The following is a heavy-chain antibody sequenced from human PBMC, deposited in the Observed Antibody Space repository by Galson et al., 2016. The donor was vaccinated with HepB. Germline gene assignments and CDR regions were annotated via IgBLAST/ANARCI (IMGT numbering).Heavy chain of an antibody. CDR2: IKSKADGGTA. D-gene: IGHD3-22*01. CDR1: GLTFSNFW. V-gene: IGHV3-15*01. Sequence: LRLSCAVSGLTFSNFWMSWARQAPGKGLEWVGRIKSKADGGTADYVAPVKGRFTIPRDDSKNTLYLQMNSLSTEDTAVYYCTTFTKIWGQGTLVTVSS. CDR3: TTFTKI. J-gene: IGHJ4*02.